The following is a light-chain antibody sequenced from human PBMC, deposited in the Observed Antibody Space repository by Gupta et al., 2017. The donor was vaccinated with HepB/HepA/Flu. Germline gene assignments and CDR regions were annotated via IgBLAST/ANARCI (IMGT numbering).Light chain of an antibody. CDR1: SSNIGTNY. J-gene: IGLJ3*02. Sequence: QSVLTQPPSASGTPGQKVTISCFGGSSNIGTNYVYWYHNLTGTAPNLLIYRNDQRPSGVPDRFSGSKSGTSASLVISGLRSEDEADYYCAVWDDDMNAWVFGGGTKLTAL. CDR2: RND. CDR3: AVWDDDMNAWV. V-gene: IGLV1-47*01.